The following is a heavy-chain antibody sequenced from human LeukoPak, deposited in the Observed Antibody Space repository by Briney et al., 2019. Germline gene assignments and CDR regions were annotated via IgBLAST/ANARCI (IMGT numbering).Heavy chain of an antibody. CDR1: GGSISSGSYY. Sequence: SETLSLTCTVSGGSISSGSYYWSWIRQPAGKGLEWIGRIYTSGSTNYNPSLKSRVTISVDTSKNQFSLKLISVTAADTAVYYCARGRYSGSYYVFYYMDVWGKGTTVTVSS. CDR3: ARGRYSGSYYVFYYMDV. V-gene: IGHV4-61*02. D-gene: IGHD1-26*01. CDR2: IYTSGST. J-gene: IGHJ6*03.